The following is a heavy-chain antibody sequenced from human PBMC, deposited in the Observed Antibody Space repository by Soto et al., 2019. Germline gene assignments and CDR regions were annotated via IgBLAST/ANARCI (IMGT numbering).Heavy chain of an antibody. CDR1: GFTFSSYG. Sequence: EVQLLESEGGLVQPGGSLRLSCAASGFTFSSYGMSWVRQVPGKGLEWVSGVTGNGGSTYYADSVKGRFTISRDNSKNTLYLQMNSLRAEDTAVYYCAKDDYYGSGSVGYWGQGTLVTVSS. CDR3: AKDDYYGSGSVGY. J-gene: IGHJ1*01. V-gene: IGHV3-23*01. CDR2: VTGNGGST. D-gene: IGHD3-10*01.